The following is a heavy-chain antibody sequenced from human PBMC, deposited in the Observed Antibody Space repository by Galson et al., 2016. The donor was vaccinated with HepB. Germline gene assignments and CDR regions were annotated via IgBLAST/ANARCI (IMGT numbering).Heavy chain of an antibody. J-gene: IGHJ4*02. D-gene: IGHD2/OR15-2a*01. CDR2: VDKSGSA. Sequence: SETLSLTCTVSGGSIRDYYWSWIRQSPGKGLEWIGFVDKSGSANYNPSLKSRVTISVDTSRNQFSLKLNSWTAADTAEYYCAGDGNISASYFYWGQGTLVTVSS. V-gene: IGHV4-59*01. CDR3: AGDGNISASYFY. CDR1: GGSIRDYY.